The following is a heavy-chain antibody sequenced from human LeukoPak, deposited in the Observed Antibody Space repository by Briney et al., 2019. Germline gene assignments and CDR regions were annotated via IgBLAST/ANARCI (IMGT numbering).Heavy chain of an antibody. V-gene: IGHV3-23*01. CDR1: GFTFSSYA. D-gene: IGHD2-2*01. CDR3: ARERGAYCSSTSCYGFHDAFDI. J-gene: IGHJ3*02. CDR2: ISGSGGST. Sequence: GGSLRLSCAASGFTFSSYAMSWVRQAPGKGLEWVSAISGSGGSTYYADSVKGRFTISRDNSKNTLYLQMNSLRAEDTAVYYCARERGAYCSSTSCYGFHDAFDIWGQGTMVTVSS.